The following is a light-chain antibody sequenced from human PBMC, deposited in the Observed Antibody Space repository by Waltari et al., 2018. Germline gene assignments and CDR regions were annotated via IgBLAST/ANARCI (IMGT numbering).Light chain of an antibody. CDR1: SSDVGGYNY. Sequence: QSALTQPRSVSGSPGQSVTLSCTGTSSDVGGYNYVSWYQQHPCKAPKLMIYDVSKRPSGVPDRFSGSKSGNTASLTISGLQAEDEADYYCCSYAGSYIVFGTGTKVTVL. V-gene: IGLV2-11*01. J-gene: IGLJ1*01. CDR2: DVS. CDR3: CSYAGSYIV.